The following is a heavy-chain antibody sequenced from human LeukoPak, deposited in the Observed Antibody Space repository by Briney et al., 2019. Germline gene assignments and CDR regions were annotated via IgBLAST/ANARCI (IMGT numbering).Heavy chain of an antibody. Sequence: GGSLRLSCAASGFTFDDYAMHWVRQAPGKGLEWVSGISWNSVGKGYADSVKGRFTISRDNAKNSLYLQMSSLRSEDTALYYCAKPRYSYGDGPRADDFDIWGQGTVVTVSS. CDR3: AKPRYSYGDGPRADDFDI. V-gene: IGHV3-9*01. D-gene: IGHD5-18*01. CDR1: GFTFDDYA. J-gene: IGHJ3*02. CDR2: ISWNSVGK.